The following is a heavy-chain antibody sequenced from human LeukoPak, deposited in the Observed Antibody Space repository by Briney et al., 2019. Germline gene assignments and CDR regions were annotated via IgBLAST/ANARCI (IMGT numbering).Heavy chain of an antibody. D-gene: IGHD6-13*01. J-gene: IGHJ3*02. Sequence: TSETLSLTCTVSGGSISSSSYYWGWIRQPPGKGLEWIGSIYYSGSTYYNPSLNSRVTISIDTSKNQFSLKLSSVTAADTAVYYCARPYSSSWSINVDAFDIWGQGTMVTVSS. CDR3: ARPYSSSWSINVDAFDI. V-gene: IGHV4-39*01. CDR1: GGSISSSSYY. CDR2: IYYSGST.